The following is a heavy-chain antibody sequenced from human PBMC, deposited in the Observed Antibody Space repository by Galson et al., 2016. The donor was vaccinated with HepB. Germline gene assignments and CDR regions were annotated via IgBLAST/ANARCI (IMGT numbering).Heavy chain of an antibody. CDR3: ARGPCGGSCYSYSNYYYYYGMDV. CDR1: GGSFSDYY. CDR2: INHSGST. V-gene: IGHV4-34*01. J-gene: IGHJ6*02. Sequence: SETLSLTCVVYGGSFSDYYWSWIRQPPGKGLEWIGEINHSGSTHYNPSLKSRVTISVDTSKNQFSLKLSSVTAADTAVYYCARGPCGGSCYSYSNYYYYYGMDVWGQGTRSPSP. D-gene: IGHD2-15*01.